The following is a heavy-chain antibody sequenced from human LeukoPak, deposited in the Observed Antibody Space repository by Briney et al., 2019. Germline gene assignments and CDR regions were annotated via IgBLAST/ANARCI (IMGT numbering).Heavy chain of an antibody. D-gene: IGHD7-27*01. CDR1: GFTLSNYA. J-gene: IGHJ4*02. V-gene: IGHV3-33*01. Sequence: GRSLRLSCAASGFTLSNYAMHWVRQAPGKGLEWVAVIWNDGGNENYADSVKGRFTISRDTSRNTLSLQMNSLGVDDTAVHWCASAGRLEGTNWGTIDSWGRGTLVNVYS. CDR3: ASAGRLEGTNWGTIDS. CDR2: IWNDGGNE.